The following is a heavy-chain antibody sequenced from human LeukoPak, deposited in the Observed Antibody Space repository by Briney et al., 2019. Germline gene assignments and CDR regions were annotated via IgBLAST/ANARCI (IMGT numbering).Heavy chain of an antibody. J-gene: IGHJ6*02. Sequence: PGGSLRLSCAGSGFTSSLYNMHWVRQAPGKGLEWVALISFGGSPKYYADSVKGRFTISRDNSKNTLFLQMSSLKAEDTAVYYCAREGASNGYHYGMDVWGQGTTVSVS. D-gene: IGHD5-12*01. V-gene: IGHV3-30*04. CDR3: AREGASNGYHYGMDV. CDR1: GFTSSLYN. CDR2: ISFGGSPK.